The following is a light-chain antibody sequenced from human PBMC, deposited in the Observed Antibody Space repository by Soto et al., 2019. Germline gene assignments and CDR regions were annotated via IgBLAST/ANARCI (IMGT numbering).Light chain of an antibody. V-gene: IGKV3D-11*02. CDR1: QTVTSS. CDR2: AAS. Sequence: EIVLTQSPATLSLSPGERATLSCRASQTVTSSLAWYQQKPGQAPRLLIYAASNRATGIPARFSGSGSGTDFTLTISSLEPEDFAVYYCQQRHIWHRTFGQGTKVEVK. CDR3: QQRHIWHRT. J-gene: IGKJ1*01.